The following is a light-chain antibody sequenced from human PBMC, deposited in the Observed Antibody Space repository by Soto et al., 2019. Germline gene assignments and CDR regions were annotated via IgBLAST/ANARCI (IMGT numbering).Light chain of an antibody. Sequence: EIVLTQSPGTLSLSPGERATLSCRASQSVSSNFLAWYQQKPGQAPRLLIYGASSRATGIPDRFSGSGSGTDFTLTISRLKAEDFAVYFCQQYVTSPPWTFGQGTKVEIK. CDR2: GAS. CDR3: QQYVTSPPWT. V-gene: IGKV3-20*01. CDR1: QSVSSNF. J-gene: IGKJ1*01.